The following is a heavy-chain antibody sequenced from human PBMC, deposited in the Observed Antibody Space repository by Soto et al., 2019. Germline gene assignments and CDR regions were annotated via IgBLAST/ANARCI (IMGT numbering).Heavy chain of an antibody. V-gene: IGHV1-46*03. D-gene: IGHD7-27*01. CDR3: ARAGAGYNWFDP. J-gene: IGHJ5*02. Sequence: QVQLVQSGAEVKKPGASVKVSCKASVYTFTSYYMHWVRQATGQGLEWMGIINPSGGSTSYAQKFLGRVTMTRYTSMSTVYMELSSLRSEDTAVYYCARAGAGYNWFDPWGQGTLVTVSS. CDR2: INPSGGST. CDR1: VYTFTSYY.